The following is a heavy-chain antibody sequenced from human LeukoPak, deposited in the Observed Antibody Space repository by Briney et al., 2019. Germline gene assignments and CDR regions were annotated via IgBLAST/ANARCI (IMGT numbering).Heavy chain of an antibody. CDR3: AKNGNYFDSSGYHDY. CDR2: ISCSGAST. CDR1: GFTFSSDP. D-gene: IGHD3-22*01. Sequence: GGSLRLSCAASGFTFSSDPVSRVRQATGKGLEWVSAISCSGASTYDADSVKGRFTNSTDNSKNTMNLQMNNLRAEDTAVYYCAKNGNYFDSSGYHDYWGQGTLVTVSS. J-gene: IGHJ4*02. V-gene: IGHV3-23*01.